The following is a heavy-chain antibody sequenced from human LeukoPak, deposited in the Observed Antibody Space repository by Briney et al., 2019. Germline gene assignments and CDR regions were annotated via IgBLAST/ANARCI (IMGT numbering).Heavy chain of an antibody. CDR1: GGSISSSSYY. D-gene: IGHD3-9*01. J-gene: IGHJ4*02. CDR2: IYYNGST. V-gene: IGHV4-61*05. Sequence: SETLSLTCTVSGGSISSSSYYWGWIRQPPGKGLEWIGYIYYNGSTNYNPSLKSRVTISVDTSKNQFSLKLSSVTAADTAVYYCASNVLRYFDWLLPFDYWGQGTLVTVSS. CDR3: ASNVLRYFDWLLPFDY.